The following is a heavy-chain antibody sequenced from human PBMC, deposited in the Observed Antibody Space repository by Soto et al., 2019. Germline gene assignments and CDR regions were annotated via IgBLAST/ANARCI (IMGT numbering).Heavy chain of an antibody. CDR3: ERSGVGVGFQFDC. D-gene: IGHD3-3*01. Sequence: QVQLVQSGAEVKEPGASVKVSCKASGYTFTGYYIHWVRQAPGQGLEWMGWMNPNGGDTHYVQKFQGWVTMTRDTSISTAYMELSRLRSDDTAVYYCERSGVGVGFQFDCWGQGTLVTVSS. V-gene: IGHV1-2*04. J-gene: IGHJ4*02. CDR1: GYTFTGYY. CDR2: MNPNGGDT.